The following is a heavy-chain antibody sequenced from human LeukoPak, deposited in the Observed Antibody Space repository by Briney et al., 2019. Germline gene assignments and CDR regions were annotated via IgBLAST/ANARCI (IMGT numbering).Heavy chain of an antibody. CDR2: IYYSGST. D-gene: IGHD3-10*01. J-gene: IGHJ5*02. CDR3: ARAGAWQIDP. V-gene: IGHV4-59*01. Sequence: PSETLSLTCTVSGGSISSYCWSWIRQPPGKGLEWIGYIYYSGSTNYNPSLKSRVTISLDRSKNQFSLRLTSVTAADTAVYYCARAGAWQIDPWGQGTLVTVSS. CDR1: GGSISSYC.